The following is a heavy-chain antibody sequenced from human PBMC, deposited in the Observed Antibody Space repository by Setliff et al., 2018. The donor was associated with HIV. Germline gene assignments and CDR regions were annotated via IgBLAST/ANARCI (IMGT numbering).Heavy chain of an antibody. J-gene: IGHJ5*02. CDR3: AKDRYSSGWYWFDP. Sequence: QPGGSLRLSCAASGFTFSSYAMSWVRQAPGKGLEWVSAISGSGGSTYYADSVKGRFTISRDNSKNTLYLQMNSLRAEDTAAYYCAKDRYSSGWYWFDPWGQGTLVTVSS. CDR2: ISGSGGST. CDR1: GFTFSSYA. V-gene: IGHV3-23*01. D-gene: IGHD6-19*01.